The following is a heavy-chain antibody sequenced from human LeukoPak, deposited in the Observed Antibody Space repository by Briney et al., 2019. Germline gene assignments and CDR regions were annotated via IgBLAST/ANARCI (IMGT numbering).Heavy chain of an antibody. V-gene: IGHV3-21*01. J-gene: IGHJ4*02. CDR1: GFSFGNYG. CDR3: ARDRVSMIRRVTALDY. D-gene: IGHD3-10*01. Sequence: GGSLRLSCAASGFSFGNYGMNWVRQAPGKGLEWVSSISSSSSYIYYADSLKGRFTISRDNARNSLYLQMNSLRAEDTAVYYCARDRVSMIRRVTALDYWGQGTLVTVSS. CDR2: ISSSSSYI.